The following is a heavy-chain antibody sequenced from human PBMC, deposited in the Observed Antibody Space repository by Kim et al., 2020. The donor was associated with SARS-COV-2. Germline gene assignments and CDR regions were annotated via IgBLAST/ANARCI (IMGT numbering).Heavy chain of an antibody. CDR3: ARLPYDSSEGDY. V-gene: IGHV4-59*08. CDR2: IYYSGST. Sequence: SETLSLTCTVSGGSISSYYWSWIRQPPGKGLEWIGYIYYSGSTNYNPSLKSRVTISVDTSKNQFSLKLSSVTAADTAVYYCARLPYDSSEGDYWGQGTLVTVSS. D-gene: IGHD3-22*01. CDR1: GGSISSYY. J-gene: IGHJ4*02.